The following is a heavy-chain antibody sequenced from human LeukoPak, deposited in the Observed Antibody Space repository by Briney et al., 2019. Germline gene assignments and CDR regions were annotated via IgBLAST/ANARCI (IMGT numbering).Heavy chain of an antibody. J-gene: IGHJ6*03. CDR3: ARGGYYYLDV. CDR1: GGSISSYY. Sequence: SETLSLTCTVSGGSISSYYWSWIRQPPGEGLEWIGYIYHGGSTFLNPSLLSRVTISLDRSKNQFSLNLTSVTAADTAVYYCARGGYYYLDVWGKGTTVTVSS. V-gene: IGHV4-59*12. CDR2: IYHGGST.